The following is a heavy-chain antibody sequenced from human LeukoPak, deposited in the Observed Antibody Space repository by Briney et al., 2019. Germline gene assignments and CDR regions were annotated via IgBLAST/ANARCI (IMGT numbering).Heavy chain of an antibody. J-gene: IGHJ4*02. D-gene: IGHD3-16*02. CDR1: GFTFSSYW. Sequence: SGGSLRLSCAASGFTFSSYWMSWVRQAPGKGLEWVANIKQDGSEKYYVDSVKGRFTISRDNAKNSLYLQMNSLRAGDTAVYYCAREVRLGELSFFDYWGQGTLVTVSS. CDR3: AREVRLGELSFFDY. CDR2: IKQDGSEK. V-gene: IGHV3-7*01.